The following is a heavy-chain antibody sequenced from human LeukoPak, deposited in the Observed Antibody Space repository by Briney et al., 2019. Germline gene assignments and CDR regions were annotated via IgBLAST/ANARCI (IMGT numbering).Heavy chain of an antibody. D-gene: IGHD1-26*01. CDR3: AREMYSGMCNDAFDI. V-gene: IGHV3-53*01. CDR1: GFTVSSNY. Sequence: GGSLRLSCTASGFTVSSNYMSWVRQAPGKGLEWVSVIRSDGSTNHADSVKGRFTISRDNSKNTLYLQMNSLRAEDTAMYYCAREMYSGMCNDAFDIWGQGTKVTVSS. CDR2: IRSDGST. J-gene: IGHJ3*02.